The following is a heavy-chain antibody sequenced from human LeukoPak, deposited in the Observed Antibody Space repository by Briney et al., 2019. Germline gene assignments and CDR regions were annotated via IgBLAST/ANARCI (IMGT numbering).Heavy chain of an antibody. D-gene: IGHD5-24*01. Sequence: GGSLRLSCAASGFTVSSNYMSWVRQAPGKGLEWVSVIYSGGSTYYADSVKGRFIISRDNSKNTLYLQMNSLRAEDTAVYYCARVRDGYNSVGVGYYYYMDVWGKGTTVTVSS. CDR1: GFTVSSNY. J-gene: IGHJ6*03. CDR2: IYSGGST. V-gene: IGHV3-53*01. CDR3: ARVRDGYNSVGVGYYYYMDV.